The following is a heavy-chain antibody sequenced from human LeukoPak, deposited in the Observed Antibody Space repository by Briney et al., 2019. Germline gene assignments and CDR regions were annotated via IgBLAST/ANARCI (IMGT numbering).Heavy chain of an antibody. J-gene: IGHJ5*02. CDR1: GGSISSYY. Sequence: SETLSLACTVSGGSISSYYWSWIQQPPGKGLEWIGYIYYSGSTNYNPSLKSRVTISVDTSKNQFSLKLSSVTAADTAVYYCAREPPYYDFWSGYGPGWFDPWGQGTLVTVSS. V-gene: IGHV4-59*01. D-gene: IGHD3-3*01. CDR3: AREPPYYDFWSGYGPGWFDP. CDR2: IYYSGST.